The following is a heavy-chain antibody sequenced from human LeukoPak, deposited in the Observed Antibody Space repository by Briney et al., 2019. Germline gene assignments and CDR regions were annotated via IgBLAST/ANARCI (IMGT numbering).Heavy chain of an antibody. CDR1: GFTFSSYS. CDR2: ISSSSSYI. CDR3: ARGTGITMVRGVSIPPIDY. Sequence: GGSLRLSCAASGFTFSSYSMNWVRQAPGKGLEWVSSISSSSSYIYYADSVKGRFTISRDNAKNSLYLQMNSLRAEDTAVYYCARGTGITMVRGVSIPPIDYWGQGTLVTVSS. V-gene: IGHV3-21*01. D-gene: IGHD3-10*01. J-gene: IGHJ4*02.